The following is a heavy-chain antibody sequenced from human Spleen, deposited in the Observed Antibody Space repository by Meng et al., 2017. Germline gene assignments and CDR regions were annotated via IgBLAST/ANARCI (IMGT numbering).Heavy chain of an antibody. CDR2: INPSSGTT. CDR1: GYTFTGYY. J-gene: IGHJ4*02. V-gene: IGHV1-2*02. D-gene: IGHD4-23*01. Sequence: ASVKISCKASGYTFTGYYIHCVRQAPGQGLEWMGWINPSSGTTNYAQKFQGRVTMTRDTSTSKVFMELSRLTSADTAVYYCATQDYDGKGGDVDYWGQGTLVTVSS. CDR3: ATQDYDGKGGDVDY.